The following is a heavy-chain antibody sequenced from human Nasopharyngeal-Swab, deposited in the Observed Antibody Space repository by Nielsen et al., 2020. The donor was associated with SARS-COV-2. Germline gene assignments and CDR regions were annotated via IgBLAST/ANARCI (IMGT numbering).Heavy chain of an antibody. D-gene: IGHD3-3*01. V-gene: IGHV4-59*01. Sequence: WIRQPLGKGLEWIGSIYYSGSTNYNPSLKSRVTISVGTSKNQFSLKLSPVTAADTAVYYCARDQDYDFWSGYRWFDPWGQGTLVTVSS. CDR2: IYYSGST. J-gene: IGHJ5*02. CDR3: ARDQDYDFWSGYRWFDP.